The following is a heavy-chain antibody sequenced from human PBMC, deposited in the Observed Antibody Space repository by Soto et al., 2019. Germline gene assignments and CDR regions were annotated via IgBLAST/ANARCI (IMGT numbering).Heavy chain of an antibody. CDR3: AGDRAATESWFDP. CDR2: IYYSGST. J-gene: IGHJ5*02. V-gene: IGHV4-31*03. Sequence: QVELQESGPGLVKPSQTLSLTCTVSGGSISSGAYYWSWIRHHPGKGLEWIGYIYYSGSTYYNPSLKSRVTISVDTSKNQFSLKLSSVTAADTAVYYCAGDRAATESWFDPWGQGTLVTVSS. D-gene: IGHD6-25*01. CDR1: GGSISSGAYY.